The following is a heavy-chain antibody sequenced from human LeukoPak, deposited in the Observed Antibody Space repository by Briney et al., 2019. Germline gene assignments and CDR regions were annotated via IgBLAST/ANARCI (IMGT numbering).Heavy chain of an antibody. CDR1: GFTFSSYA. CDR3: ANVRLRDYGPPGDY. Sequence: GGSLRLSCAASGFTFSSYAMSWVRQAPGKGLEWVSAISGSGGSTYYADSVKGRFTISRDNSKNTLYLQMNSLRAEDTAVYYCANVRLRDYGPPGDYWGQGTLVTVSS. D-gene: IGHD4-17*01. J-gene: IGHJ4*02. CDR2: ISGSGGST. V-gene: IGHV3-23*01.